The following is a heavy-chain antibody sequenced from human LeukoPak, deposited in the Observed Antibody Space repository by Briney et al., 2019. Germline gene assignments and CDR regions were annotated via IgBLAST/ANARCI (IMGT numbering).Heavy chain of an antibody. J-gene: IGHJ4*02. CDR2: IYYSGST. Sequence: SETLSLTCTVSGGSISTSSYYWAWIRQPPGKGLEWIGSIYYSGSTYYNPSLKSRVTISVDTSKNQFSLKLSSVTAADTAVYYCSRNKGYSYGYPCDYWGQGTLVTVSS. D-gene: IGHD5-18*01. CDR3: SRNKGYSYGYPCDY. CDR1: GGSISTSSYY. V-gene: IGHV4-39*01.